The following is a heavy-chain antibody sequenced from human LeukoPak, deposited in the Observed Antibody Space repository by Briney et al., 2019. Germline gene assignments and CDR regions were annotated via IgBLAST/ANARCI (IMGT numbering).Heavy chain of an antibody. CDR2: SRNKANSYTT. CDR1: GLPFSDHF. CDR3: ARAGRDSSDYYYFDY. Sequence: GGSLRLSCAASGLPFSDHFMDWVRQAPGKGLEWVGRSRNKANSYTTEYAASVKSRFTISRADSKNSLYLQMNSLKTEDTAAYYCARAGRDSSDYYYFDYWGQGTLVTVSS. D-gene: IGHD3-22*01. J-gene: IGHJ4*02. V-gene: IGHV3-72*01.